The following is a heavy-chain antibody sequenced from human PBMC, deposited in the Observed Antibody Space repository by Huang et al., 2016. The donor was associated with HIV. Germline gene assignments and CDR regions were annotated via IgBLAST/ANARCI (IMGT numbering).Heavy chain of an antibody. D-gene: IGHD2-21*02. Sequence: EVQLLESGGGLVQPGGSLRLSCAASGFIFSSYAMNWVRQAPGKVLEWVSTISGSAGSTYYADSVKGRFTVSRDNSKNTLFLQMSSLRVEDTAIYYCARARVTSKYYMDVWGKGTTVTVSS. CDR3: ARARVTSKYYMDV. CDR1: GFIFSSYA. V-gene: IGHV3-23*01. J-gene: IGHJ6*03. CDR2: ISGSAGST.